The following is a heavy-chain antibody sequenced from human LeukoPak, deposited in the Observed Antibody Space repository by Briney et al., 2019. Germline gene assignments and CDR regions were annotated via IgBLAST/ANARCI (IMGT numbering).Heavy chain of an antibody. J-gene: IGHJ4*02. V-gene: IGHV4-39*07. Sequence: PSETLSLTCTVSGGSISSSSYYWGWIRQPPGKGLEWIGCIYHSGSTYYNPSLKSRVTISVATSKNQFSLKLSSVTAADTAVYYCARYYDFWSGYEDYWGQGTLATVSS. D-gene: IGHD3-3*01. CDR2: IYHSGST. CDR3: ARYYDFWSGYEDY. CDR1: GGSISSSSYY.